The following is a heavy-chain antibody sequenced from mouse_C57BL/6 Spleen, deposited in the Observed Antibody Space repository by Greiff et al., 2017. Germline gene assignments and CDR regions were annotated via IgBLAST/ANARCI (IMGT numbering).Heavy chain of an antibody. D-gene: IGHD4-1*01. CDR3: ARKEKTGHFDY. J-gene: IGHJ2*01. V-gene: IGHV1-7*01. CDR2: INPSSGYT. CDR1: GYTFTSYW. Sequence: QVQLKQSGAELAKPGASVKLSCKASGYTFTSYWMHWVKQRHGQGLEWIGYINPSSGYTKYNQKIKDKATLTADKSSSTAYMQLSSLTYDYSAVYYCARKEKTGHFDYWGQGTTLTDSS.